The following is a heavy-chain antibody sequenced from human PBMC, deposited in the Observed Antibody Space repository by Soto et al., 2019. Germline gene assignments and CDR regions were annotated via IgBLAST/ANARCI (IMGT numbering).Heavy chain of an antibody. CDR3: ARGIAARSNWLDP. Sequence: GASVKVSCKASGYTFTGYYMHWVRQAPGQGLEWMGWINPNSGGTNYAQKFQGRVTMTRDTSISTAYMELSRLRSDDTAVYYCARGIAARSNWLDPWGQGTMVTVYS. D-gene: IGHD6-6*01. CDR2: INPNSGGT. V-gene: IGHV1-2*02. J-gene: IGHJ5*02. CDR1: GYTFTGYY.